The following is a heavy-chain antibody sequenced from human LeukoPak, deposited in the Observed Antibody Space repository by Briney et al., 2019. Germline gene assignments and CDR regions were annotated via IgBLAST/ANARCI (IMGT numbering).Heavy chain of an antibody. CDR1: GFTFSSYS. D-gene: IGHD1-26*01. V-gene: IGHV3-21*04. CDR3: ARVWGATDAFDI. Sequence: GGSVRLSCAASGFTFSSYSMNWVRQAPGKGLEWVSSISSSSSYIYYADSVKGRFTISRDNAKNSLYLQMNSLRAEDTAVYYCARVWGATDAFDIWGQGTMVTVSS. CDR2: ISSSSSYI. J-gene: IGHJ3*02.